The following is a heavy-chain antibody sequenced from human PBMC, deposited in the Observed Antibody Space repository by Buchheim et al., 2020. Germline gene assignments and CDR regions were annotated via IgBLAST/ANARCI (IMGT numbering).Heavy chain of an antibody. CDR2: IKQDGSET. CDR1: GFTFGSYW. CDR3: ARTRLPSDYRGFDL. V-gene: IGHV3-7*01. D-gene: IGHD3-10*01. J-gene: IGHJ5*02. Sequence: EVQLVESGGGLVQSGESLRLSCAASGFTFGSYWMGWVRQAPGKGLEWVANIKQDGSETYYVDSVKGRFTISRDNARNSLDLQMNSLRVEDTAVYYCARTRLPSDYRGFDLWGQG.